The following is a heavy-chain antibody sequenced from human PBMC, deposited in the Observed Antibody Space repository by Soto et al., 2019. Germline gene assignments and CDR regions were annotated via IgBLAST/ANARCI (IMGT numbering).Heavy chain of an antibody. D-gene: IGHD6-19*01. CDR2: VSGSGGST. V-gene: IGHV3-23*01. Sequence: EVPLLESGGGLVQPGGSLRLSCAASGFTFSSYAMNWVRQAPGQGLEWVSVVSGSGGSTYYADSVKGRFTISRDNSKNTLYLQMNSLRAEDTAVYYCARRSSGWYFDYWGQGTRVTVSS. CDR1: GFTFSSYA. CDR3: ARRSSGWYFDY. J-gene: IGHJ4*02.